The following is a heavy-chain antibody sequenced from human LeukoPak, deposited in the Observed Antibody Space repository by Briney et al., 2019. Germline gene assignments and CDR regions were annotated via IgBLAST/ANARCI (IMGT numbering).Heavy chain of an antibody. D-gene: IGHD3-10*01. CDR2: ISDNGGNT. CDR3: AKGPLRGVTKGPIDF. Sequence: GGSLRLSCAASGFTFSIYGMGWVRQAPGKGLEWVSSISDNGGNTYYADSAKGRFTISRDNSKNTLYLQMNNLRAEDTAIYYCAKGPLRGVTKGPIDFWGQGTLVTVSS. CDR1: GFTFSIYG. V-gene: IGHV3-23*01. J-gene: IGHJ4*02.